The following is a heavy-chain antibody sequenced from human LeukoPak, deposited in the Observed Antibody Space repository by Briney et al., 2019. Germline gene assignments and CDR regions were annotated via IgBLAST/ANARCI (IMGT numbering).Heavy chain of an antibody. D-gene: IGHD6-13*01. CDR3: ARRYTNSWYLDY. Sequence: GGSLRLSCAASGFTVSSNYMSWVRQAPGKGLEWVSFISDGGTTYYTDSVRGRFTISRDNSENTLYLQMNSLRADDTAVYYCARRYTNSWYLDYWGQGTLVTVSS. V-gene: IGHV3-53*01. J-gene: IGHJ4*02. CDR1: GFTVSSNY. CDR2: ISDGGTT.